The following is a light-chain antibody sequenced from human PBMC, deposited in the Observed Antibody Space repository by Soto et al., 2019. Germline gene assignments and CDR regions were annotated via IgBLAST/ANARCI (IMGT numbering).Light chain of an antibody. J-gene: IGKJ5*01. Sequence: EIVLTQSPLSLPVTPVEPSSISFISSHILLHSNGYNYVDWYLQKPGQSPQLLIYLVSNRASGVPDRFSGSGSGTDFTLKISRVEAEDVGLYYCMQALQTPLTFGQGTRLEIK. V-gene: IGKV2-28*01. CDR2: LVS. CDR3: MQALQTPLT. CDR1: HILLHSNGYNY.